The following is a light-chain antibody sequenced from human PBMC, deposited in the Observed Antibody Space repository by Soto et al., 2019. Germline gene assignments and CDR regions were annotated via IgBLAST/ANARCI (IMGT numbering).Light chain of an antibody. CDR2: GAS. CDR1: QSVSSN. CDR3: QQYNKLPLT. V-gene: IGKV3-15*01. J-gene: IGKJ4*01. Sequence: EIVLTQSPATLSVSPGERATLSCRSSQSVSSNLAWYQQKPGQAPRLVIYGASTRATGIAARFSGSGSGTEVTITISSLQSEDFAVYYCQQYNKLPLTFGGGAKVEIK.